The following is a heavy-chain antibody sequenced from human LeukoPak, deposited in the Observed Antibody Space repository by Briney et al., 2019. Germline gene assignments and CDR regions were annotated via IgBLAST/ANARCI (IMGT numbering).Heavy chain of an antibody. CDR2: ISYDGSNK. J-gene: IGHJ4*02. Sequence: SGGSLRLSCAASGFTFSSYGMHWVRQAPGKGLEWVAVISYDGSNKYYADSVKGRFTISRDNSKNTLYLQMNSLRAEDTAVYYCARKIYGGDYWGQGTLVTVSS. CDR3: ARKIYGGDY. V-gene: IGHV3-30*03. CDR1: GFTFSSYG. D-gene: IGHD4-23*01.